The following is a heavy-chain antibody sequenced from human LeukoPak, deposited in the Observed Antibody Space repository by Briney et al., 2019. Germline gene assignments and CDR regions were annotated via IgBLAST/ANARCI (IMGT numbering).Heavy chain of an antibody. CDR3: EVAATPLDY. D-gene: IGHD2-15*01. Sequence: GGSLRLSCAASGFTFSSYAMHWVRQAPGKGLEWMAVISYDGSNKYYADSVKGRFTISRDNSKNTQYLQMNSLRAEDTAVYYCEVAATPLDYWGQGTLVTVSS. CDR1: GFTFSSYA. CDR2: ISYDGSNK. J-gene: IGHJ4*02. V-gene: IGHV3-30-3*01.